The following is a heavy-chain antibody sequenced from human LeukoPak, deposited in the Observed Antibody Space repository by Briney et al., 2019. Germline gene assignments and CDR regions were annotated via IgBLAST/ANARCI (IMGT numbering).Heavy chain of an antibody. CDR3: AKDYTGFGELSAFDY. Sequence: SVKVSCKASGGTFSSYAISWVRQAPGQGLEWMGRIIPILGIANYAQKFQGRVTITADKSTSTAYMELSSLRSEDTAVYYCAKDYTGFGELSAFDYWGQGTLVTVSS. J-gene: IGHJ4*02. CDR2: IIPILGIA. CDR1: GGTFSSYA. D-gene: IGHD3-10*01. V-gene: IGHV1-69*04.